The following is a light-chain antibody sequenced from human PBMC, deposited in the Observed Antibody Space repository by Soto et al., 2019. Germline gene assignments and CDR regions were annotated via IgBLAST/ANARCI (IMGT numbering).Light chain of an antibody. CDR3: SSYTTSGTRV. CDR2: EVS. J-gene: IGLJ1*01. V-gene: IGLV2-14*01. CDR1: TSDVGGYSF. Sequence: QSVLTQPPSVSGAPGQRVTLTCTGTTSDVGGYSFVSWYQLHPGKAPKLMIYEVSNRPSGVSNRFSGSKSGNTASLTISGLQAEDESDYYCSSYTTSGTRVFGTGTKVTVL.